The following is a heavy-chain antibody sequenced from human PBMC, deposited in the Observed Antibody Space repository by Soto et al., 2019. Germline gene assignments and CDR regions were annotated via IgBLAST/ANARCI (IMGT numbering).Heavy chain of an antibody. J-gene: IGHJ6*02. D-gene: IGHD6-19*01. CDR3: ARVRFIAVAYYYGMDV. Sequence: VQLVESGGGVVQPGRSLRLSCAASGFTFSSYGMHWVRQAPGKGLEWVAVIWYDGSNKYYADSVKGRFTISRDNSKNTLYLQMNSLRAEDTAVYYCARVRFIAVAYYYGMDVWGQGTTVTVSS. CDR1: GFTFSSYG. V-gene: IGHV3-33*01. CDR2: IWYDGSNK.